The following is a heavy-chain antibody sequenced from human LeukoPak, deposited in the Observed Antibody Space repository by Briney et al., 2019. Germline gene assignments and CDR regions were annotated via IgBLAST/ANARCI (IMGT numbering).Heavy chain of an antibody. CDR3: ARGIDYYDSSGPN. V-gene: IGHV4-34*01. Sequence: KPSETLSLTCAVYGGSFSGYYWSWIRQPPGKGLEWIGEINHSGSTNYNPSLKSRVTISVDTSKNQFSLKLSSVTAADTAVYYCARGIDYYDSSGPNWGQGTLVTVSS. CDR2: INHSGST. D-gene: IGHD3-22*01. CDR1: GGSFSGYY. J-gene: IGHJ4*02.